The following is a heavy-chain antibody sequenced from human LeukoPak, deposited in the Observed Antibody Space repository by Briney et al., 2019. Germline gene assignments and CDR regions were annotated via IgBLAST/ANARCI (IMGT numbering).Heavy chain of an antibody. Sequence: ASVKVSCKASGYTFTNYDINWVRQATGQGLEWMGWISAYNGNTNYAQKLQGRVTMTTDTSTSTAYMELRSLRSDDTAVYYCARVDTAMVRTYYFDYWGQGTLVTVSS. J-gene: IGHJ4*02. CDR2: ISAYNGNT. CDR3: ARVDTAMVRTYYFDY. CDR1: GYTFTNYD. D-gene: IGHD5-18*01. V-gene: IGHV1-18*01.